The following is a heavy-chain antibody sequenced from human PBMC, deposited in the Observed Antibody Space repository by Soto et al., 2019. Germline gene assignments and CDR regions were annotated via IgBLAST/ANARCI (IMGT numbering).Heavy chain of an antibody. Sequence: EVQLVESGGGLVQPGRSLRLSCAASGFAFDDYAMHWVRQAPGKGLEWVSGISWNRGSIGYADSVKGRFTISRDNAKNSLYLQMNSLRGEDTALSYCAKDPVATISAFDIWGQGTMVTVSS. CDR1: GFAFDDYA. J-gene: IGHJ3*02. CDR3: AKDPVATISAFDI. V-gene: IGHV3-9*01. D-gene: IGHD5-12*01. CDR2: ISWNRGSI.